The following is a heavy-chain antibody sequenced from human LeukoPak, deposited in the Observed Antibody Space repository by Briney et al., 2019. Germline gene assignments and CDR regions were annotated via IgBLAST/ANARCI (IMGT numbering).Heavy chain of an antibody. Sequence: SETLSLTCTVSGGSISSYFWSWIRQSPGKGLEWIGLMYHSGSTNYNPSLKSRVIMSQDTSPNQFSLQVNSVTAADSAVYYCARSFRGYSQGYYYYAMDVWGQGTTVTVFS. CDR1: GGSISSYF. J-gene: IGHJ6*02. CDR2: MYHSGST. V-gene: IGHV4-59*01. D-gene: IGHD5-18*01. CDR3: ARSFRGYSQGYYYYAMDV.